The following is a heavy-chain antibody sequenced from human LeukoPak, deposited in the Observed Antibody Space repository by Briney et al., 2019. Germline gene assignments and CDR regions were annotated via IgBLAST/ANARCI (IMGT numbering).Heavy chain of an antibody. J-gene: IGHJ3*02. CDR1: GGSISGYY. CDR3: ARGRPSITMVRGPRCAFDI. V-gene: IGHV4-34*01. CDR2: INHSGST. D-gene: IGHD3-10*01. Sequence: SETLSLTCSVSGGSISGYYWSWIRQPPGKGLEWIGEINHSGSTNYNPSLKSRVTISVDTSKNQFSLKLSSVTAADTAVYYCARGRPSITMVRGPRCAFDIWGQGTMVTVSS.